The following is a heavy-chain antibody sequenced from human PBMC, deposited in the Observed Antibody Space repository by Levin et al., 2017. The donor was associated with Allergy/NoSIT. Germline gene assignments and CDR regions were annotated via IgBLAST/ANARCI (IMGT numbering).Heavy chain of an antibody. J-gene: IGHJ3*02. CDR3: TSQIGRGGGI. CDR2: ISSTGVYT. D-gene: IGHD3-10*01. V-gene: IGHV3-11*06. Sequence: PGGSLRLSCAASGFTFSNYYINWVRQAPGKGLEWVSYISSTGVYTNYADSVKGRFTISRDNAKDSLYLQMNSLRAEDTAIYYCTSQIGRGGGIWGKGTMVTVSS. CDR1: GFTFSNYY.